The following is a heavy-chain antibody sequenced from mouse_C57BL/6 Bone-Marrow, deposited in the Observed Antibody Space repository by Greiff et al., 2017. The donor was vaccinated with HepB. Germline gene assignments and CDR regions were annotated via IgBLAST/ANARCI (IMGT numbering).Heavy chain of an antibody. CDR2: IHPNSGST. CDR1: GYTFTSYW. V-gene: IGHV1-64*01. Sequence: QVQLQQPGAELVKPGASVKLSCKASGYTFTSYWMHWVKQRPGQGLEWIGMIHPNSGSTNYNEKFKSKATLTVDKSSSTAYMQLSSLTSEDSAVYYCARGGYGYDWYFDVWGTGTTVTVSS. J-gene: IGHJ1*03. CDR3: ARGGYGYDWYFDV. D-gene: IGHD2-2*01.